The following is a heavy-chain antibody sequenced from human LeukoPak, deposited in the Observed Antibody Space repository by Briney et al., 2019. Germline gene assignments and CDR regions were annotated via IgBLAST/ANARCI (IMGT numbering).Heavy chain of an antibody. Sequence: GESLKISCQGSGYSFTTYWIGWVRQMPGKGLEWMGIIYPGDSDTRYSPSFQGQVTISADKSISTAYLQWSSLKVSDTAIYYCARQSLWSRVFDPWGQGTLVTVSS. CDR1: GYSFTTYW. CDR3: ARQSLWSRVFDP. J-gene: IGHJ5*02. CDR2: IYPGDSDT. V-gene: IGHV5-51*01. D-gene: IGHD3-10*01.